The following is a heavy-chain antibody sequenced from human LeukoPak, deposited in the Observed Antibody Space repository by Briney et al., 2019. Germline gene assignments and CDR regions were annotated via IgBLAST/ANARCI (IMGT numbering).Heavy chain of an antibody. CDR3: AKDMHLTAMATRYFDY. CDR2: ISWNSGSI. CDR1: GFTFDDYA. J-gene: IGHJ4*02. D-gene: IGHD5-18*01. Sequence: GRSLRLSCAASGFTFDDYAMHWVRQAPGKGLEWVSGISWNSGSIGYADSVKGRFTISRDNAKNSLYLQMSSLRAEDTALYYCAKDMHLTAMATRYFDYWGQGTLVTVSS. V-gene: IGHV3-9*01.